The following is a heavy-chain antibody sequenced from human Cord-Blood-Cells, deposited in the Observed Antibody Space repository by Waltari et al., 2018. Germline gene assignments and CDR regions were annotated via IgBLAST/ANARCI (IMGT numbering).Heavy chain of an antibody. V-gene: IGHV1-3*01. CDR3: ARTDSSSWYAFDI. CDR2: INAGNGNT. D-gene: IGHD6-13*01. CDR1: GYTFTSYA. J-gene: IGHJ3*02. Sequence: QVQLVQSGAEVKKPGASVRVSCKASGYTFTSYAMHWVRQAPGQRLEWMGWINAGNGNTKYSQKFQGRVTITRDTSASTAYMELSSLRSEDTAVYYCARTDSSSWYAFDIWGQGTMVTVSS.